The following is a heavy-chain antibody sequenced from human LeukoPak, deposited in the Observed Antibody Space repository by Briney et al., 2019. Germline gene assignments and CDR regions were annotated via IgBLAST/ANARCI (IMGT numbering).Heavy chain of an antibody. CDR2: ISSSSSYI. J-gene: IGHJ4*02. D-gene: IGHD3-10*01. Sequence: GGSLRLSCAASGFTFSSYSMNWVRQAPGKGLEWVSSISSSSSYIYYADSVKGRFTISRDNAKNSLYLQMNSLRAEDTAVYYCVRALKVRGSGRHPGRDDGGQGKPVTVSS. V-gene: IGHV3-21*01. CDR1: GFTFSSYS. CDR3: VRALKVRGSGRHPGRDD.